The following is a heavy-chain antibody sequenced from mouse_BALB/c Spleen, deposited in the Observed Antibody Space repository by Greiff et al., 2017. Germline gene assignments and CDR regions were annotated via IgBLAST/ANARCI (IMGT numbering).Heavy chain of an antibody. Sequence: QVQLQQPGAELVKPGASVKLSCKASGYTFTSYWMHWVKQRPGQGLEWIGEINPSNGRTNYNEKFKSKATLTVDKSSSIAYMQLSSLTSEDSAVYYCARGNPSYFDYWGQGTTLTVAS. CDR2: INPSNGRT. CDR1: GYTFTSYW. V-gene: IGHV1S81*02. J-gene: IGHJ2*01. CDR3: ARGNPSYFDY.